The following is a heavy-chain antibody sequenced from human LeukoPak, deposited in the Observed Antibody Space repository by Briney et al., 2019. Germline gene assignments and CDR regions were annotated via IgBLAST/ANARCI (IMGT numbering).Heavy chain of an antibody. D-gene: IGHD1-1*01. CDR3: AKDHEYNWNDLLRYNWFDP. CDR2: IRFDGGNK. CDR1: GFTFSSYG. Sequence: PGGSLRLYCAASGFTFSSYGMHWVRQAPGKGLEWVAFIRFDGGNKYYADSVKGRFTISRDNSKNTLYLQMISLRAEDTAVYYCAKDHEYNWNDLLRYNWFDPWGQGTLVTVSS. V-gene: IGHV3-30*02. J-gene: IGHJ5*02.